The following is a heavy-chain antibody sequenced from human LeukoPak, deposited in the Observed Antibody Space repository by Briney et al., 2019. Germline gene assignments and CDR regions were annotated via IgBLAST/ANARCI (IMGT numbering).Heavy chain of an antibody. CDR3: ARVDGDCSFYYGMDV. V-gene: IGHV3-7*01. CDR1: GFSFSSYW. CDR2: IKQDGSEK. D-gene: IGHD4-17*01. J-gene: IGHJ6*02. Sequence: GGSLRLSCAASGFSFSSYWMSWVRQVPGKGLEWVANIKQDGSEKYYVDSLKGRFTISRDNAKNSLYLQMNSLRAEDTAVYYCARVDGDCSFYYGMDVWGQGTTVTVSS.